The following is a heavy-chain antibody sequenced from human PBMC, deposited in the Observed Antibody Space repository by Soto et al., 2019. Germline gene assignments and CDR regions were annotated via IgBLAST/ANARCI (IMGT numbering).Heavy chain of an antibody. V-gene: IGHV3-33*01. D-gene: IGHD3-22*01. CDR1: KSIFTGYG. Sequence: PGGSLRLSCAASKSIFTGYGMHWVRQTPGKGLEWVAVIRFDGTDKHYADSVKGRFTISRDNAKNSLYLQMNSLRAEDTAVYYCARVVMSLFRFAYYYYMDVWGKGTTVTVSS. CDR3: ARVVMSLFRFAYYYYMDV. J-gene: IGHJ6*03. CDR2: IRFDGTDK.